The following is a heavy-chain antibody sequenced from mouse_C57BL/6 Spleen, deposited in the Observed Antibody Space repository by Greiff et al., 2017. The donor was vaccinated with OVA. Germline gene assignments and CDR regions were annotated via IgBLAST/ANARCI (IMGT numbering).Heavy chain of an antibody. CDR1: GYTFTDYE. Sequence: VQLQQSGAELVRPGASVTLSCKASGYTFTDYELHWVKQTPVHGLEWIGAIDPETGGTAYNQKFKGKAILTADKSSSTAYMERRSLTSEDSAVYYCTRSNYGSSYGYFDVWGTGTTVTVSS. CDR2: IDPETGGT. J-gene: IGHJ1*03. D-gene: IGHD1-1*01. CDR3: TRSNYGSSYGYFDV. V-gene: IGHV1-15*01.